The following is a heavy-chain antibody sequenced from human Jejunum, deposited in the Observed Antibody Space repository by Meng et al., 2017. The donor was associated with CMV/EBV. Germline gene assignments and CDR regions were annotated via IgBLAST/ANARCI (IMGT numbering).Heavy chain of an antibody. Sequence: VGYGHYIRRGKGWGRMREPEGKGLEWIGYINYGETTHYNPTLKSRLTMSVDTSKNQFSLNLRSVTAVDTAMYYCARYFGTSRFFDYWGQGALVTVSS. V-gene: IGHV4-28*01. CDR2: INYGETT. J-gene: IGHJ4*02. D-gene: IGHD3/OR15-3a*01. CDR1: GHYIRRGKG. CDR3: ARYFGTSRFFDY.